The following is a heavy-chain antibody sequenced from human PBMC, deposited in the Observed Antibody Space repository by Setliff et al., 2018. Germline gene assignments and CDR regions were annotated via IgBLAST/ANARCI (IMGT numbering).Heavy chain of an antibody. CDR2: FHTGGAT. Sequence: LSLTCSVSGGSISSGGFYWSWIRQSAGRGLEWIGHFHTGGATDYNLSLKSRVTVSLDSSKNQFSLRLSSVTAADAAVYFCARESATIGEFPLYYFDKWGQGIPVTVSS. D-gene: IGHD3-10*01. V-gene: IGHV4-61*09. CDR3: ARESATIGEFPLYYFDK. J-gene: IGHJ4*02. CDR1: GGSISSGGFY.